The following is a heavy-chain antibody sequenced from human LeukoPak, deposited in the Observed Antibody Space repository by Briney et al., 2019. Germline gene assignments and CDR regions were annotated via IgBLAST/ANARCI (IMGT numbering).Heavy chain of an antibody. J-gene: IGHJ4*02. CDR1: GFSLSTKGVG. V-gene: IGHV2-5*02. CDR2: IYWDDDK. CDR3: AHRVGGIAPAVYFFDF. D-gene: IGHD6-13*01. Sequence: SGPTLVKPTQTLTLTCTFSGFSLSTKGVGVGWIRQPPGKAPEWVALIYWDDDKRYSPSLHSRLTITKGTSNNHVLLKMTNMGPADTATYYGAHRVGGIAPAVYFFDFWGQGTLVTVSS.